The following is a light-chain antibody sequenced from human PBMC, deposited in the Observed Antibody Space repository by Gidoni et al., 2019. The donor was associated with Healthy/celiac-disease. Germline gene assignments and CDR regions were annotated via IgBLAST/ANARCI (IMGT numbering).Light chain of an antibody. CDR2: AAS. CDR3: QQYYSYPLT. J-gene: IGKJ4*01. Sequence: AIRLTQSPSSFSASTGDRVTITCRAIQGISSYLAWYQQKPWKAPKLLIYAASTFQSGVPSRFSGSGSGTDFTLTISCLHSEDFATYYCQQYYSYPLTCGGGTKVEIK. V-gene: IGKV1-8*01. CDR1: QGISSY.